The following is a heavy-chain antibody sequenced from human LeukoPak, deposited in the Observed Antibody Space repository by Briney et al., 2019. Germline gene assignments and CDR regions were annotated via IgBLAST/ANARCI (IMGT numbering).Heavy chain of an antibody. J-gene: IGHJ4*02. CDR2: IYYTGTT. CDR1: GGSVSGYY. Sequence: TSVTLSLTCTVSGGSVSGYYWSWIRQPPGKGLEWIVYIYYTGTTLYSPSLRGRVTMSVDTSENQFSLKLSSVTAADTAVYYCARHDAVPVIRRGFDFWGQGTLVTVSS. CDR3: ARHDAVPVIRRGFDF. V-gene: IGHV4-59*08. D-gene: IGHD2-21*02.